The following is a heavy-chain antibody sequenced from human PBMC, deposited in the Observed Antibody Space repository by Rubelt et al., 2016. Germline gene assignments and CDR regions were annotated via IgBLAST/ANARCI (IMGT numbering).Heavy chain of an antibody. V-gene: IGHV4-59*01. CDR3: ARAKYYYGSGSPFFDY. Sequence: QVQLQESGPGLVKPSGTLSLTCAVSGGSISSYYWSWIRQPPGKGLEWIGYIYYSGSTNYNPSLKSRVTISVDTSKNQFSLKLSSVTAADTAVYYCARAKYYYGSGSPFFDYWGQGTLVTVSS. CDR2: IYYSGST. J-gene: IGHJ4*02. D-gene: IGHD3-10*01. CDR1: GGSISSYY.